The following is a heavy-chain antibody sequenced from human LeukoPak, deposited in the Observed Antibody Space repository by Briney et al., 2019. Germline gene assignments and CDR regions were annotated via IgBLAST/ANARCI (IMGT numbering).Heavy chain of an antibody. Sequence: GGSLRLSCAASGFTFSSYWMSWVRQAPGKGLEWVANIKQDGSEKYYVDSVKGRFTISRDNSKNTLYLQMNSLRAEDTAVYYCARGLTYYYDSSGYEFDPWGQGTLVTVSS. J-gene: IGHJ5*02. V-gene: IGHV3-7*01. CDR3: ARGLTYYYDSSGYEFDP. CDR2: IKQDGSEK. D-gene: IGHD3-22*01. CDR1: GFTFSSYW.